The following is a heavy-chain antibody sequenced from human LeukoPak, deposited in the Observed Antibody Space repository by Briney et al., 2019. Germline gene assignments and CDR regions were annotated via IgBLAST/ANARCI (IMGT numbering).Heavy chain of an antibody. CDR2: IYPGDSDT. V-gene: IGHV5-51*01. CDR3: ARHSLTGDIRMIDY. J-gene: IGHJ4*02. D-gene: IGHD7-27*01. CDR1: GYSFTSNW. Sequence: GESLKISCKGSGYSFTSNWIGWVRQMPGKGLERMGIIYPGDSDTRYSPSFQGQVTISADKSINTAYLQWSSLKASDSAMYYCARHSLTGDIRMIDYWGQGTLVTVSS.